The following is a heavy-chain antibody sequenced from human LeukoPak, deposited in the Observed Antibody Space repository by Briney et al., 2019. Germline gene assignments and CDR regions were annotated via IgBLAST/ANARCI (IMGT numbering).Heavy chain of an antibody. CDR2: ISWNSGSI. Sequence: GGSLRLSCAASGFTFDDYAMHWVRQAPGKGLEWVSGISWNSGSIGYADSVKGRFTISRDNAKNSLYLQMNSLRAEDMALYYCTNAFGIWGQGTMVTVSS. J-gene: IGHJ3*02. CDR3: TNAFGI. CDR1: GFTFDDYA. V-gene: IGHV3-9*03.